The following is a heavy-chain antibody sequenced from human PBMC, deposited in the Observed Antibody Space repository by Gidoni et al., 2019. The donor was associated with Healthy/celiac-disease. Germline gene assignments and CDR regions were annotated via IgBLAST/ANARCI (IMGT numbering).Heavy chain of an antibody. J-gene: IGHJ6*02. CDR2: IWYDGSNK. Sequence: QVQLVESGGGVVQPGRSLRLSCAASGFTFSSYGMHWVRQAPGKGLEWVAVIWYDGSNKYYADSVKGRFTVSRDNSKNTLYLQMNSLRAEDTAVYYCANINGYGDPPGYYYYGTDVWGQGTTVTVSS. V-gene: IGHV3-33*06. D-gene: IGHD4-17*01. CDR3: ANINGYGDPPGYYYYGTDV. CDR1: GFTFSSYG.